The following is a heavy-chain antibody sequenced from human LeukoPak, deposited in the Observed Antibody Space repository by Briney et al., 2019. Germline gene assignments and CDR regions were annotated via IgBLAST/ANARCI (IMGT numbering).Heavy chain of an antibody. CDR1: GFTFSSYG. CDR3: ARAIAGTTEY. Sequence: TGGSLRLSCAASGFTFSSYGMHWVRQAPGKGLEWVAFIRYDGSNKYYADSVKGRFTISKDNSKNTLYLQMNSLRPEDTAVYYCARAIAGTTEYWGQGTLVTVS. J-gene: IGHJ4*02. CDR2: IRYDGSNK. V-gene: IGHV3-30*02. D-gene: IGHD1-20*01.